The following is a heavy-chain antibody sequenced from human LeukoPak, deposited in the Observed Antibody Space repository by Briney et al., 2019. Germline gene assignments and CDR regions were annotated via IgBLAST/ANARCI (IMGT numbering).Heavy chain of an antibody. CDR3: VANTVTTSYYFDY. J-gene: IGHJ4*02. CDR1: GGSLSGYY. V-gene: IGHV4-34*01. CDR2: INHSGST. D-gene: IGHD4-17*01. Sequence: SETLSLTCAVYGGSLSGYYWSWIRQPPGKGLEWIGEINHSGSTNYNPSLKSRVTISADTSKNQFSLKLSSVTAADTAVYYCVANTVTTSYYFDYWGQGTLVTVSS.